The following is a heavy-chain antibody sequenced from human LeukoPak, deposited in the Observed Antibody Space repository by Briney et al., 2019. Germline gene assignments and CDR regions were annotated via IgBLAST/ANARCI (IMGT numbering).Heavy chain of an antibody. CDR2: IWSDGTNR. J-gene: IGHJ4*02. D-gene: IGHD4-11*01. CDR3: ARDAQRGFDYSNSLQY. V-gene: IGHV3-33*01. Sequence: AGSLRLSCAASGFIFSHYGMHWVRQAPGKGLEWVAVIWSDGTNRYYADSVKGRFSINRDDSQKRVFLQMDSLRAEDTAVYYCARDAQRGFDYSNSLQYWGQGALVTVSS. CDR1: GFIFSHYG.